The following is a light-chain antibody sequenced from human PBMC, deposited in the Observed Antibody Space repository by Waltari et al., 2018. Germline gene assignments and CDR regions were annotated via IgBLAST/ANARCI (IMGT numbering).Light chain of an antibody. Sequence: SALTHPDSVSGSPGQSITIPSTGLSRAIGPYEYVPWYQQHPGKAPKVIIYDVSNRPSGVSNRFSGSKSGSSASLTISGLQAEDEADYYCSSYTSSTTGIFGGGTKLTVL. J-gene: IGLJ2*01. CDR3: SSYTSSTTGI. V-gene: IGLV2-14*01. CDR1: SRAIGPYEY. CDR2: DVS.